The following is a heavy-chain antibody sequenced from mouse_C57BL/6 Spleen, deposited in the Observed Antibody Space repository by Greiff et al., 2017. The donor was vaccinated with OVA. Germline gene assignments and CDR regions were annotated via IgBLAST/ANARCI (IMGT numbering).Heavy chain of an antibody. J-gene: IGHJ4*01. CDR2: IYPGDGDT. CDR1: GYAFSSSW. V-gene: IGHV1-82*01. CDR3: ARNPYDCYYYAMDY. D-gene: IGHD2-4*01. Sequence: QVQLQQSGPELVKPGASVKISCKASGYAFSSSWMNWVKQRPGKGLEWIGRIYPGDGDTNYNGKFKGKATLTADKSSSTAYMQLSSLTSEDSAVYFCARNPYDCYYYAMDYWGQGTSVTVSS.